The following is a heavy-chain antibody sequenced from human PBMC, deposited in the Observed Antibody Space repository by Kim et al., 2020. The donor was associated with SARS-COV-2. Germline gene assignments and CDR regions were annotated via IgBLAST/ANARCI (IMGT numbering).Heavy chain of an antibody. J-gene: IGHJ4*02. Sequence: AQKLQGRVTMTTDTSTSTAYMELRSLRSDDTAVYYCARNTNQGYRPPFDYWGQGTLVTVSS. V-gene: IGHV1-18*01. CDR3: ARNTNQGYRPPFDY. D-gene: IGHD5-18*01.